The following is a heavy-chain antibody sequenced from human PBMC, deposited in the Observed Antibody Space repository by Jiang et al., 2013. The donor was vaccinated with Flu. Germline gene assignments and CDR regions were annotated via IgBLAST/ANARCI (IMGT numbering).Heavy chain of an antibody. Sequence: VQLVESGGGLVEPGGSLRLSCSASGFTFSDYYMTWIRQAPGKGLEWVSCIVNSGSTIYYPDSVKGRFTISRDNAKNSVFLQMNSLRAEDTAVYYCARGGPRFCSGGGCFGPSVWGQGATVTV. D-gene: IGHD2-15*01. CDR2: IVNSGSTI. V-gene: IGHV3-11*01. J-gene: IGHJ6*02. CDR1: GFTFSDYY. CDR3: ARGGPRFCSGGGCFGPSV.